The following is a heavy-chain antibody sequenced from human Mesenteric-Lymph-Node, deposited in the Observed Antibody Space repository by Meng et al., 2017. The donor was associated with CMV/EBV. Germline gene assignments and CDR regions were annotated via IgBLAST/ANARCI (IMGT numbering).Heavy chain of an antibody. J-gene: IGHJ6*02. D-gene: IGHD3-3*01. CDR3: ARERITIFGVPQGMDV. CDR1: GFTFSNYW. CDR2: INSDGSST. Sequence: GESLKISCVAPGFTFSNYWMHWVRQAPGKGLVWVSRINSDGSSTNYADSVKGRFTISRDNAKNTLYLQMNSLRAEDTAVYYCARERITIFGVPQGMDVWGQGTTVTVSS. V-gene: IGHV3-74*01.